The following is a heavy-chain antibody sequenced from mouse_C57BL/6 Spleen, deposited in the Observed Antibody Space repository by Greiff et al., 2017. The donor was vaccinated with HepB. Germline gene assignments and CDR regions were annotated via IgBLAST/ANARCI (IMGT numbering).Heavy chain of an antibody. CDR2: IDPSDSET. Sequence: QVQLQQPGAELVRPGSSVKLSCKASGYTFTSYWMHWVKQRPIQGLEWIGNIDPSDSETHYNQKFKDKATLTVDKSSSTAYMQLSSLTSDDSSVYYCSILDSNHYFDYWGQGTTLTVSS. D-gene: IGHD2-5*01. CDR1: GYTFTSYW. V-gene: IGHV1-52*01. J-gene: IGHJ2*01. CDR3: SILDSNHYFDY.